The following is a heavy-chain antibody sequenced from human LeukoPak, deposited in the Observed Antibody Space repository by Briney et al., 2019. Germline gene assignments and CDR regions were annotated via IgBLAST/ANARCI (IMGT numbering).Heavy chain of an antibody. V-gene: IGHV4-30-4*01. J-gene: IGHJ4*02. D-gene: IGHD1-26*01. CDR3: ARQREGANALDY. CDR2: IYYSGST. CDR1: GGSISSGDYY. Sequence: SETLSLTCTVSGGSISSGDYYWSWIRQPPGKGLEWIVYIYYSGSTYYNPSLKSRVTISVDTSKNQFSLKLSSVTAADTAVYYCARQREGANALDYWGQGTLVTVSS.